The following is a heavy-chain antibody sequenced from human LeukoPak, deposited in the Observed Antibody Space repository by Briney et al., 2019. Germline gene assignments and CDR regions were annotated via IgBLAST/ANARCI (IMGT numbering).Heavy chain of an antibody. D-gene: IGHD2-2*01. Sequence: PGGSLRLSCAASGFTLSSYATSWVRQAPGKGLEWVSAISGSGGSTYYADSVKGRFTISRDNSKNTLYLQMNSLRAEDTAVYYCAKGVVVVPAAIDYWGQGTLVTVSS. CDR2: ISGSGGST. CDR1: GFTLSSYA. CDR3: AKGVVVVPAAIDY. J-gene: IGHJ4*02. V-gene: IGHV3-23*01.